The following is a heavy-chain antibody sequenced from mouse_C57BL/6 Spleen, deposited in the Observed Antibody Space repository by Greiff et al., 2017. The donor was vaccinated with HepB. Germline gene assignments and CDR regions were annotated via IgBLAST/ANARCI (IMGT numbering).Heavy chain of an antibody. J-gene: IGHJ3*01. D-gene: IGHD2-3*01. CDR3: TRDGYYPFAY. Sequence: QVQLQQSGAELVRPGASVTLSCKASGYTFTDYEMHWVKQTPVHGLEWIGAIDPETGGTAYNQKFKGKAILTADKSSSTAYMGLRSLTSVDSAVSYCTRDGYYPFAYWGQGTLVTVSA. CDR1: GYTFTDYE. V-gene: IGHV1-15*01. CDR2: IDPETGGT.